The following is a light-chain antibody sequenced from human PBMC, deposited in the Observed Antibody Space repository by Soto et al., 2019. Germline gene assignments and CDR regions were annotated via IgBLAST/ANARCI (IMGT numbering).Light chain of an antibody. CDR3: QQYNNWPRGT. V-gene: IGKV3-15*01. Sequence: IVMTQSPASLSVSPGEGATLSCRASQSVSNNLAWYQQKHAQAPRLLIYGASTRATGIPARFSGSGSGTDFTLTISSLQSEDFAVYYCQQYNNWPRGTLGQGTKVEIK. CDR2: GAS. CDR1: QSVSNN. J-gene: IGKJ1*01.